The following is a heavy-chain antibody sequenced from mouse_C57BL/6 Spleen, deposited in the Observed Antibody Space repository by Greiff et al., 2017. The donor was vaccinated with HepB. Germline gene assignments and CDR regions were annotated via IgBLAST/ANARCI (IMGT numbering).Heavy chain of an antibody. J-gene: IGHJ4*01. CDR2: IYPRSGNT. D-gene: IGHD1-1*01. CDR1: GYTFTSYG. Sequence: QVQLKESGAELARPGASVKLSCKASGYTFTSYGISWVKQRTGQGLEWIGEIYPRSGNTYYNEKFKGKATLTADKSSSTAYMELRSLTSEDSAVYFCASPGSSRVYAMDYWGQGTSVTVSS. V-gene: IGHV1-81*01. CDR3: ASPGSSRVYAMDY.